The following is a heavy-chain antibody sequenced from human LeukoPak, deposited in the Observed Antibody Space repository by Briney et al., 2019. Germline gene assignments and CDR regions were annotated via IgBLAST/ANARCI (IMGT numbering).Heavy chain of an antibody. V-gene: IGHV4-4*07. CDR2: IYSSGST. CDR1: GGSISSYY. Sequence: SETLSLTRTVSGGSISSYYWSWIWQPAGKGLEWIGRIYSSGSTNYNPSLKSRVTMSVDTSKNQFSLKLSSVTAADTAVYYCARVDNSGYRGSNYWGQGTLVTVSS. J-gene: IGHJ4*02. D-gene: IGHD3-22*01. CDR3: ARVDNSGYRGSNY.